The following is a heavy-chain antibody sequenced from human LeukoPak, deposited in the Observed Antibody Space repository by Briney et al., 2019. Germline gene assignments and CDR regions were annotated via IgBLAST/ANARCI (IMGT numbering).Heavy chain of an antibody. D-gene: IGHD1-26*01. Sequence: SETLSLTCTVSGGSISSGSYYWSWIRQPAGRGLEWIGRIYTSGSTTYNSSLKSRVTISLDTSKNHFSLRLSSVTAADTAVYYCARDREVGATGYYFDYWGQGTLVTVSS. V-gene: IGHV4-61*02. CDR2: IYTSGST. J-gene: IGHJ4*02. CDR3: ARDREVGATGYYFDY. CDR1: GGSISSGSYY.